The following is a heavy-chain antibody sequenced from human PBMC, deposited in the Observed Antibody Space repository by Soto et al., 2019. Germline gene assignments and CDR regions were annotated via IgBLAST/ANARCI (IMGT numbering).Heavy chain of an antibody. D-gene: IGHD3-16*01. Sequence: QVQLQESGPGLVKPSQTLSLTCAVSGGSISSGGYYWSWIRQYAGKGLEWIAYIHHSGSTSYNPSLKSRVAMSVDTSKNQFSLKLTCVTAADTALYYCVRGPGMDSPAYELDYWGQGTLVSVSP. V-gene: IGHV4-31*11. CDR3: VRGPGMDSPAYELDY. CDR2: IHHSGST. J-gene: IGHJ4*02. CDR1: GGSISSGGYY.